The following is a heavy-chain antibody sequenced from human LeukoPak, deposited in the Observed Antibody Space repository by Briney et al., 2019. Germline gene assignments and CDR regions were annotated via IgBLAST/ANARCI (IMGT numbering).Heavy chain of an antibody. Sequence: TLSLTCTVSGGSISSGGYYWSWIRQPPGKGLEWIGYIYHSGSTYYNPSLKSRVTISVDRSKNQFSLKLSSVTAADTAVYYCASEGTIVVVPAAPPINAFDIWGQGTMVTVSS. CDR3: ASEGTIVVVPAAPPINAFDI. CDR1: GGSISSGGYY. V-gene: IGHV4-30-2*01. D-gene: IGHD2-2*01. CDR2: IYHSGST. J-gene: IGHJ3*02.